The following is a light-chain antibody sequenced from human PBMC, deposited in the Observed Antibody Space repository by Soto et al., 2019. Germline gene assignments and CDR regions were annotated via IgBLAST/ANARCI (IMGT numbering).Light chain of an antibody. V-gene: IGKV1-5*01. CDR1: QSISNW. CDR3: QQYNSDSCT. Sequence: DIQMTQSPSTLSASVGDRVTITCRASQSISNWLACYQQKPGTAPKLLIYGASSLEGGVPSRFSGSGSGTEFTLTINSLQPDDFATYYCQQYNSDSCTFGQGTKLEIK. J-gene: IGKJ2*02. CDR2: GAS.